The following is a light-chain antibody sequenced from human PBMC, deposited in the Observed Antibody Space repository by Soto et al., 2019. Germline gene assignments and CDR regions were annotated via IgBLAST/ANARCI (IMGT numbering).Light chain of an antibody. J-gene: IGKJ2*01. V-gene: IGKV3-20*01. Sequence: EIVLTQSTGKLSLSQGDRATLSCRASQSVSSSYLAWYQQKPGQAPRLLIYGASSRATGIPDRFSGSGSRKDFTLTISRLELEDFAVYYCKRYCSSPYAFGQGTKLEIK. CDR3: KRYCSSPYA. CDR1: QSVSSSY. CDR2: GAS.